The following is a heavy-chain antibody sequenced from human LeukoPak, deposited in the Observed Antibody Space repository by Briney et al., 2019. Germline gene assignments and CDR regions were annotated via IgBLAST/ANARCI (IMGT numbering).Heavy chain of an antibody. CDR1: GYTFTSCG. J-gene: IGHJ4*02. V-gene: IGHV1-18*01. Sequence: GASVKVSCKASGYTFTSCGISWVRQAPGQGLEWMGWISAYNGNTNYAQKLQGRVTMTTDTSTSTAYMELRSLRSDDTAVYYCASAEGYYYDSSGYLDYWGQGTLVTVSS. CDR2: ISAYNGNT. D-gene: IGHD3-22*01. CDR3: ASAEGYYYDSSGYLDY.